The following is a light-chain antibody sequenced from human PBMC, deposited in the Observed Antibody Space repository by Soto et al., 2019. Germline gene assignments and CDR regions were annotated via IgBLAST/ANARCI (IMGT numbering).Light chain of an antibody. J-gene: IGLJ3*02. CDR1: SSNIGANYG. CDR2: ENN. V-gene: IGLV1-40*01. CDR3: QSYDSRLSAWV. Sequence: QSVLTQPPSVSVAPGQRGTISCAGSSSNIGANYGVHWYQQLPGTAPKLLIYENNNRFSGVSDRFSGSTSGTSASLVITGLQAEDEADCYCQSYDSRLSAWVFGGGTKLTVL.